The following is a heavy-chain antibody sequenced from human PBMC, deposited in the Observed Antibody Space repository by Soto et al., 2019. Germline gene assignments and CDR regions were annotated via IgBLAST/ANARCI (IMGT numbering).Heavy chain of an antibody. CDR2: INAGNGNT. CDR1: GYTFTSYA. D-gene: IGHD4-4*01. J-gene: IGHJ4*02. Sequence: GASVKVSCKASGYTFTSYAMHWVRQAPGQRLEWMGWINAGNGNTKYSQKFQGWVTMTRDTSISTAYMELSRLRSDDTAVYYCARDQGLQYGGPYYFDYWXQGTLVTVSS. V-gene: IGHV1-3*01. CDR3: ARDQGLQYGGPYYFDY.